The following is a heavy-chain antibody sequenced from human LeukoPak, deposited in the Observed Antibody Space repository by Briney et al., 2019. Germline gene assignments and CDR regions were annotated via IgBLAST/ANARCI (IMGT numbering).Heavy chain of an antibody. V-gene: IGHV4-4*09. CDR3: ARARGSSPNNWFDP. D-gene: IGHD6-13*01. CDR2: IYTSGST. Sequence: SETLSLTCTVSGGSISSYYWSWIRQPPGKGLEWIGYIYTSGSTNYSPSLKSRVTISVDTSKNQFSLKLSSVTAADTAVYYCARARGSSPNNWFDPWGQGTLVTVSS. CDR1: GGSISSYY. J-gene: IGHJ5*02.